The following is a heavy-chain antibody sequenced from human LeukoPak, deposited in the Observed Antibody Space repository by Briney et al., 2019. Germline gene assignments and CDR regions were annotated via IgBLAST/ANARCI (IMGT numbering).Heavy chain of an antibody. CDR2: IYYSGST. V-gene: IGHV4-59*01. J-gene: IGHJ4*02. D-gene: IGHD3-9*01. CDR3: ARDAGYFDQYYFDY. CDR1: GGSISSYY. Sequence: SETLSLTCTVSGGSISSYYWSWIRQPPGKGLEWIGYIYYSGSTNYNPSLKSRVTISVDTSKNQFSLKLSSVTAADTTVYFCARDAGYFDQYYFDYWGQGTLVTVSS.